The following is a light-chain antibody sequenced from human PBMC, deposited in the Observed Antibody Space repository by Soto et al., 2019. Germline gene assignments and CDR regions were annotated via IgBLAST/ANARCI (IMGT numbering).Light chain of an antibody. Sequence: DIQMTQSPSTLSASVGDRVTITCRASQSISSWLAWYQQKPGKAPKLLIYDASSLKSGVPSRFSGSGSGTQFTLTISSLQPDDFATYYCKQYNSYPYTFGQGTKLEIK. CDR2: DAS. CDR3: KQYNSYPYT. J-gene: IGKJ2*01. V-gene: IGKV1-5*01. CDR1: QSISSW.